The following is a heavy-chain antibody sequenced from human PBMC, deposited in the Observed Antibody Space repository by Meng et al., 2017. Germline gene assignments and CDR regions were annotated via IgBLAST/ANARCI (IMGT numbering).Heavy chain of an antibody. CDR1: GFTFSSYA. CDR2: ISYDGSNK. V-gene: IGHV3-30*04. J-gene: IGHJ6*02. CDR3: ARLVPLGVRGVVPSYGMDV. Sequence: GGSLRLSCAASGFTFSSYAMSWVRQAPGKGLEWVAVISYDGSNKYYADSVKGRFTISRDNSKNTLYLQMNSLRAEDTAVYYCARLVPLGVRGVVPSYGMDVWGQGTTVTVSS. D-gene: IGHD3-10*01.